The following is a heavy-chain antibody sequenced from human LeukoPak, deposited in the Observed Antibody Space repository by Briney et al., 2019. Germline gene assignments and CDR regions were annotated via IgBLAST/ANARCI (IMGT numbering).Heavy chain of an antibody. CDR3: ARDACSSTNCYAFDI. CDR2: IKTSSSHI. V-gene: IGHV3-21*01. CDR1: GFTFTSYS. D-gene: IGHD2-2*01. Sequence: PGGSLRLSCAASGFTFTSYSMNCVHQAPGGGLEWVSSIKTSSSHIYYADSVKGRFTISRDNAKNSLYLEMSSLRAEDTAVYYCARDACSSTNCYAFDIWGQGTKVTVSS. J-gene: IGHJ3*02.